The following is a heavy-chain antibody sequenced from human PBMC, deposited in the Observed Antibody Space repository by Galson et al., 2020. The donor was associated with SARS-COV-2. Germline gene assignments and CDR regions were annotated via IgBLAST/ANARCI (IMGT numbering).Heavy chain of an antibody. CDR1: GYSFTAYY. Sequence: GEPLQIPCAASGYSFTAYYIAWARQMPGKGLEWMGIIYPGDSDTRYSPSFQGHVTISADKSINTAYPPSSRLTASDTATDYCARRMLSREGGGYCGGFESWGQGTLVSVS. V-gene: IGHV5-51*01. J-gene: IGHJ4*02. D-gene: IGHD2-21*02. CDR2: IYPGDSDT. CDR3: ARRMLSREGGGYCGGFES.